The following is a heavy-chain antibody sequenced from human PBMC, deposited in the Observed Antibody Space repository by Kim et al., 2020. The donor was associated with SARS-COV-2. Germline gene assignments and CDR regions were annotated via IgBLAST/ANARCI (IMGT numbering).Heavy chain of an antibody. CDR3: ASSVGNGSNTVDF. CDR1: GGSISSYY. Sequence: SETLSLTCTVSGGSISSYYWSWIRQPAGKGLEWIGCIYYSGRTNYNPSLKSRVTMSVDTSKNQFSLKLSSVTAADTAVYYCASSVGNGSNTVDFWGQGTLVTVSS. CDR2: IYYSGRT. J-gene: IGHJ4*02. D-gene: IGHD1-26*01. V-gene: IGHV4-4*07.